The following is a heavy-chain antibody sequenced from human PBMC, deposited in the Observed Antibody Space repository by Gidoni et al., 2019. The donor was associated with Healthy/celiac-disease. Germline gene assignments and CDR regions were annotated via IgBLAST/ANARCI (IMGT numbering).Heavy chain of an antibody. V-gene: IGHV3-30-3*01. CDR2: ISYDGSNK. CDR1: GFTCRSYA. Sequence: QVQLVESGGGVVQPGRSLSLSCAASGFTCRSYAMHWGREAPGKGLEGVAVISYDGSNKYYADSVKGRFTISRDNSKNTLYLQMNSLRAEDTAVYYCAREEGSAWDSVGGSVFDYWGQGTLVTVSS. D-gene: IGHD1-26*01. CDR3: AREEGSAWDSVGGSVFDY. J-gene: IGHJ4*02.